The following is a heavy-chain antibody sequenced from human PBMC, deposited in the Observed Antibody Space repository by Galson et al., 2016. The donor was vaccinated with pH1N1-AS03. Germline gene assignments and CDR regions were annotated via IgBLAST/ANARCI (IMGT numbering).Heavy chain of an antibody. V-gene: IGHV7-4-1*01. CDR3: AGGYMSVSGCWDY. CDR2: INTNTGNP. D-gene: IGHD6-19*01. CDR1: GYTFTSYT. J-gene: IGHJ4*02. Sequence: SVKVSCKASGYTFTSYTMIWVRQAPGQGLECMGWINTNTGNPTYAQGFTGRFAFSLDTSVSTAYLQIGSLKAEDTAVYYCAGGYMSVSGCWDYWGQGTLVTVSS.